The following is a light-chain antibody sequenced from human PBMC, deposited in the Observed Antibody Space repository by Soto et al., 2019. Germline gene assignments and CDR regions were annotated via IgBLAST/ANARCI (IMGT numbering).Light chain of an antibody. V-gene: IGKV4-1*01. Sequence: DIVMTQSPDSLAVSLGERATINCKSSQSVLYSSNNKNYLAWYQQKPGQPPKLLISWASTRESGVPDRFSGSASGTDFTLTISSLQAEDVAVYYCQQYYGTPLTFGQGTKLEIK. CDR1: QSVLYSSNNKNY. CDR2: WAS. J-gene: IGKJ2*01. CDR3: QQYYGTPLT.